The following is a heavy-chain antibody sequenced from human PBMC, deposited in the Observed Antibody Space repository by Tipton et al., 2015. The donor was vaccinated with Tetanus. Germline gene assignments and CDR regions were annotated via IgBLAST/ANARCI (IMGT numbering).Heavy chain of an antibody. CDR2: IYYSGST. CDR3: ARGPITMVRGGAFVP. J-gene: IGHJ5*02. D-gene: IGHD3-10*01. Sequence: TLSLTCTVSGGSISSGDYYWSWIRQPPGKGLEWIGYIYYSGSTYYNPSLKGRVTISVDTSKNQFSLKLSSVTAADTAVYYCARGPITMVRGGAFVPWGQGTLVTVSS. V-gene: IGHV4-30-4*01. CDR1: GGSISSGDYY.